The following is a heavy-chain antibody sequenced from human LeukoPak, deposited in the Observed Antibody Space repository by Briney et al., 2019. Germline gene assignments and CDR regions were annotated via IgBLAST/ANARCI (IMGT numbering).Heavy chain of an antibody. V-gene: IGHV4-59*01. J-gene: IGHJ4*02. CDR2: IYYSGST. CDR3: ARTSGTYSMYYFDY. CDR1: GGSISSYY. Sequence: SETLSLTCTVSGGSISSYYWSWIRQPPGKGLEWIGYIYYSGSTNYNPSLKSRVTISVDMSKNQLSLKLSSVTAADTAVYYCARTSGTYSMYYFDYWGQGTLVTVSS. D-gene: IGHD1-26*01.